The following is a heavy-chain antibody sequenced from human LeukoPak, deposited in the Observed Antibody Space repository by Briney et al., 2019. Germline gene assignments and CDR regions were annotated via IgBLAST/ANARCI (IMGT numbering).Heavy chain of an antibody. Sequence: SETLSLTCAVSGGSISSSNWWSWVRQPPGKGLEWIGEIYHSGSTNHNPSLKSRVTISVDTSKNQFSLKLRSVTAADTAVYYCARETSQKGAHYMDVWGKGTTVTISS. CDR1: GGSISSSNW. CDR3: ARETSQKGAHYMDV. CDR2: IYHSGST. J-gene: IGHJ6*03. V-gene: IGHV4-4*02. D-gene: IGHD3-16*01.